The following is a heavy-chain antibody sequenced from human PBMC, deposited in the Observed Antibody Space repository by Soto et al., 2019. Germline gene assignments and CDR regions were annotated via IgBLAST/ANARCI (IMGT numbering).Heavy chain of an antibody. D-gene: IGHD2-15*01. CDR3: ARDAVGEPFDY. J-gene: IGHJ4*02. CDR1: GYTFTSYG. V-gene: IGHV1-18*01. CDR2: ISAYNGNT. Sequence: ASVKVSCKASGYTFTSYGISWGRQAPGQGLEWMGWISAYNGNTNYAQKLQGRVTMTTDTSTSTAYIEPRSLRSDVTAVYYCARDAVGEPFDYWGQGTLVPGSS.